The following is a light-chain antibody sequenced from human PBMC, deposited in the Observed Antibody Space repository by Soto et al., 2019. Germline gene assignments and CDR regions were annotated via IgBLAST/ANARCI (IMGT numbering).Light chain of an antibody. CDR3: CSDAGI. CDR1: SSDVVGYNY. J-gene: IGLJ1*01. Sequence: QSALTQPRSVSGSPGQSVTISCTGTSSDVVGYNYVSWYQQHPGKAPKLMIYDVSKRPSGVPDRFSGSKSGNTASLTISGLQAEDEADYYCCSDAGIFGTGTKLTVL. V-gene: IGLV2-11*01. CDR2: DVS.